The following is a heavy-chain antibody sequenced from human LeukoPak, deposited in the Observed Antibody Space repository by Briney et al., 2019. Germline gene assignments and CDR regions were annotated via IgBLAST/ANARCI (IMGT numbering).Heavy chain of an antibody. D-gene: IGHD6-13*01. J-gene: IGHJ4*02. CDR3: ARRIAAAGRDFDY. Sequence: SETLSLTCAVYGGSFSGYYWSWIRQPPGKGLEWIGEINHSGSTNYNPSLKSRVTISVDTSKNQFSLKLSSVTAADTAAYYRARRIAAAGRDFDYWGQGTLVTVSS. CDR1: GGSFSGYY. CDR2: INHSGST. V-gene: IGHV4-34*01.